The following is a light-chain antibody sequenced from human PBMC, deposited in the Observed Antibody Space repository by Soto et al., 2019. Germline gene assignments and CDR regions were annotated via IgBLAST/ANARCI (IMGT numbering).Light chain of an antibody. CDR3: QQRSNWPRT. V-gene: IGKV1-5*03. CDR2: KAS. CDR1: QTISSW. Sequence: DLPMTQAPSTLSGSVGGRGTIAFRASQTISSWLAWYQQKPGKAPKLLIYKASTLKSGVPSRFSGSGSGTDFTLTISSLQPEDFAVYYCQQRSNWPRTFGQGTKVDIK. J-gene: IGKJ1*01.